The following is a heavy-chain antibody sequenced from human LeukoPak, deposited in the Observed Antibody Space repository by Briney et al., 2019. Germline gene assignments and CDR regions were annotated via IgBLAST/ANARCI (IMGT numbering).Heavy chain of an antibody. V-gene: IGHV1-24*01. CDR1: GCTLTELS. CDR2: FDPEDGET. J-gene: IGHJ3*02. D-gene: IGHD3-22*01. Sequence: ASVKVSCKVSGCTLTELSMHWVRQAPGKGLEWMGGFDPEDGETIYAQKFQGRVTMTEDTSTDTAYMELSSLRSEDTAVYYCASSGSGSDAFDIWGQGTMVTVSS. CDR3: ASSGSGSDAFDI.